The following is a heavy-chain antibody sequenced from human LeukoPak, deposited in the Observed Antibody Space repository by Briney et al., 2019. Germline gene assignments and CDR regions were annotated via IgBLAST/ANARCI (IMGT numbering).Heavy chain of an antibody. V-gene: IGHV1-69*05. D-gene: IGHD2-21*02. CDR1: GGAFSSYG. CDR2: IIPIFGTA. CDR3: ARDAAECGGDCSGTGHAFDI. Sequence: SVTVSCKAFGGAFSSYGISWVRQAPGQGLEWMGRIIPIFGTANYAQKFPGRVTITTDADTTTAYMDLSSLRSEDTAVYYCARDAAECGGDCSGTGHAFDIWGQGTKVTVSS. J-gene: IGHJ3*02.